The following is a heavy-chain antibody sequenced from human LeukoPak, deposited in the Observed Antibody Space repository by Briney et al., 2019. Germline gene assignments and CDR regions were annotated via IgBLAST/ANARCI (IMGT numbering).Heavy chain of an antibody. CDR2: IKSKAADGTT. CDR3: TTYYYDSSGYSAY. Sequence: GGSLRLSCAASGFTFSNAWMSWVRQAPGKGLEWVGRIKSKAADGTTDYAAPVKGRFTLSGDDSKNTLYLQMNSLKTEDTAVYYWTTYYYDSSGYSAYCGQGTLVTVSS. J-gene: IGHJ4*02. CDR1: GFTFSNAW. V-gene: IGHV3-15*01. D-gene: IGHD3-22*01.